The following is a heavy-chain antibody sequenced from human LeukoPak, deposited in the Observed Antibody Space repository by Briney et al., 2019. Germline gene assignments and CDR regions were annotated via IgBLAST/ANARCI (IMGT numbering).Heavy chain of an antibody. J-gene: IGHJ4*02. V-gene: IGHV3-7*01. CDR1: GFTFSSYG. D-gene: IGHD2-15*01. Sequence: GGSLRLSCAASGFTFSSYGMHWVRQAPGKGLEWVANIKQDGSEKFYVDSVKGRFTISRDNAKNSLYLQMNSLRAEDTAVFYCARGRYCSGGGCHYFDYWGQGTLVTVSS. CDR3: ARGRYCSGGGCHYFDY. CDR2: IKQDGSEK.